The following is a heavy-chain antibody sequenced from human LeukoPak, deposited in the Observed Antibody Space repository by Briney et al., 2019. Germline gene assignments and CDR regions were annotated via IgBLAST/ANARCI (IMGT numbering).Heavy chain of an antibody. J-gene: IGHJ6*02. CDR2: IYHSGST. V-gene: IGHV4-4*02. D-gene: IGHD3-22*01. Sequence: PSGTLSLTCAVSGGSISSSNWWSWVRQPPGKGLEWIGEIYHSGSTNYNPSLKSRVTISVDKSKNQFSLKLSSVTAADTAVYYCARDYYDSSGYYHYYYYGMDVWGQGTTVTVSS. CDR3: ARDYYDSSGYYHYYYYGMDV. CDR1: GGSISSSNW.